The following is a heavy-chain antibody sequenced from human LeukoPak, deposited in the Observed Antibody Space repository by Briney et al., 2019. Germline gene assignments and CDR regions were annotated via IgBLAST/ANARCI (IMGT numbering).Heavy chain of an antibody. CDR1: GFTFSSHS. D-gene: IGHD2-15*01. CDR2: IYGDKT. V-gene: IGHV3-21*01. J-gene: IGHJ4*02. Sequence: GWSLRLSCAASGFTFSSHSMDWVRQAPGEGLEWVSSIYGDKTLYADSVKGRFTISRDNARNSLYLQMHSLRAEGTALYYCVRDGVSWSRDYWGQGTLVTVSS. CDR3: VRDGVSWSRDY.